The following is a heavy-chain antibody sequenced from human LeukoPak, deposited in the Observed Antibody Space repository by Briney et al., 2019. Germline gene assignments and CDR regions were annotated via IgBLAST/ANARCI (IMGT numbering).Heavy chain of an antibody. CDR1: GYTFTGYY. J-gene: IGHJ5*02. V-gene: IGHV1-2*06. CDR3: AREQDIVVVPAGFDP. Sequence: ASVKVSCKASGYTFTGYYMHWVRQAPGQGLEWMGRMNPNSGGTNYAQKFQGRVTMTTDTSISTAYMELSRLRSDDTAVYYCAREQDIVVVPAGFDPWGQGTLVTVSS. D-gene: IGHD2-2*01. CDR2: MNPNSGGT.